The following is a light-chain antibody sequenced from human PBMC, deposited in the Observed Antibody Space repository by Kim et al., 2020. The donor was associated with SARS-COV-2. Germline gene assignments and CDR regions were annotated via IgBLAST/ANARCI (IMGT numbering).Light chain of an antibody. J-gene: IGKJ2*03. Sequence: SASIGDRITITCRASQSIGSKLNWYQQKPGKAPKSLIYFATNLESGVPSRFSGSGSGRDFTLTIGSLQPEDYATYYCQQSVKIPYSFGQGTKLEI. CDR2: FAT. CDR3: QQSVKIPYS. V-gene: IGKV1-39*01. CDR1: QSIGSK.